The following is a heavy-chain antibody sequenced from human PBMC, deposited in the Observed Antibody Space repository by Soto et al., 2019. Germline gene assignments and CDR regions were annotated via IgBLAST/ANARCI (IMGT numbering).Heavy chain of an antibody. CDR3: ARGQWLGFDI. CDR2: LSYDGSNK. J-gene: IGHJ3*02. CDR1: GFTFSNYA. V-gene: IGHV3-30-3*01. Sequence: GGSLRLSCAASGFTFSNYAMHWVRQAPGKGLEWVAVLSYDGSNKYYADSVKGRLTISRDNSKNTLYLQMNSLRAEDTAVYYCARGQWLGFDIWGQGTMVTVSS. D-gene: IGHD6-19*01.